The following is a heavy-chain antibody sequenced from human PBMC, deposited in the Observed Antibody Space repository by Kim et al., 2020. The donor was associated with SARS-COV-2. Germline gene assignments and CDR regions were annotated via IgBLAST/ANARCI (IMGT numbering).Heavy chain of an antibody. CDR1: GFTFSSYA. Sequence: GGSLRLSCSASGFTFSSYAMHWVRQAPGKGLEYVSAISSNGGSTYYADSVKGRFTISRDNSKNTLYLQMSSLRAEDTAVYYCVKSGYSYATNLDYWGQGTLVTVSS. CDR2: ISSNGGST. CDR3: VKSGYSYATNLDY. D-gene: IGHD5-18*01. V-gene: IGHV3-64D*09. J-gene: IGHJ4*02.